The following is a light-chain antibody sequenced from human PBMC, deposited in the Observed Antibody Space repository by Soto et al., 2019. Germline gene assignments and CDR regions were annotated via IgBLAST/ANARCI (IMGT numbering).Light chain of an antibody. CDR3: QQYVSWT. Sequence: EIVLTQSPGTLSVSPGERATLSCRASQSISSNYLAWYQQKPGQAPSLLIYGASSRATGIPDRFSGSGSGPDFTLTISGLEPEDSAIYYCQQYVSWTFGQGTKVEIK. CDR1: QSISSNY. J-gene: IGKJ1*01. CDR2: GAS. V-gene: IGKV3-20*01.